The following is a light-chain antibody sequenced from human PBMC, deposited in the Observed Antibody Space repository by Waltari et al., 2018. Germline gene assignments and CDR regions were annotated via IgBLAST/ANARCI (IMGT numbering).Light chain of an antibody. CDR3: EQLNSGPFS. J-gene: IGKJ3*01. V-gene: IGKV1-9*01. CDR2: AAS. CDR1: QDISSY. Sequence: DIQLTQSPSFLSASVGDRVTITCRASQDISSYLAWYQQKPGKAPKLLIYAASTLQSGVPSRFSGSGSGTEFTLTISSLQPEDFATYDCEQLNSGPFSVGPATNVDIK.